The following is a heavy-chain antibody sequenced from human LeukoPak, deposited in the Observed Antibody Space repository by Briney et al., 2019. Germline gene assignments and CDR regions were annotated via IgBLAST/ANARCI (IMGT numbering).Heavy chain of an antibody. CDR2: INSDGSST. CDR1: GFTFSSYW. CDR3: ARTVQLERPVPLRNYYYMDV. V-gene: IGHV3-74*01. J-gene: IGHJ6*03. Sequence: GGSLGLSCAASGFTFSSYWMHWVRQAPGKGLVWVSRINSDGSSTSYADSVKGRFTISRDNSKNTLYLQMNSLRAEDTAVYYCARTVQLERPVPLRNYYYMDVWGKGTTVTISS. D-gene: IGHD1-1*01.